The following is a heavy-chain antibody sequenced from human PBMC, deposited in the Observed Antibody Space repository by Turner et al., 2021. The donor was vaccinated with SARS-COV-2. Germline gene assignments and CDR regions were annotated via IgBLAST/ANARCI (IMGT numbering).Heavy chain of an antibody. J-gene: IGHJ6*02. CDR1: GYTFPGYY. V-gene: IGHV1-2*02. Sequence: QVQLVQSGAEVKKPGASVKVSCKASGYTFPGYYMHWVRQAPGQGLEWMGWINPNSSGTNNAQKFQGRVTMTRDTSIRTNYMELNRLRSDDTAVYYCASPTSRVNTGYSSGWALGLCYYGMDVWGQGTTVTVSS. CDR3: ASPTSRVNTGYSSGWALGLCYYGMDV. D-gene: IGHD6-19*01. CDR2: INPNSSGT.